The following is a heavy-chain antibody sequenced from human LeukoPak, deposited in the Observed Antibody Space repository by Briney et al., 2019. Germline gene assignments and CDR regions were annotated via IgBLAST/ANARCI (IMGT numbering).Heavy chain of an antibody. D-gene: IGHD3-22*01. CDR1: GFTFSSHA. CDR3: AKDHYYDSSGYYGFDY. J-gene: IGHJ4*02. CDR2: ISGSGGST. Sequence: GGSLGLSCAASGFTFSSHAMSWVRQAPGKGLEWVSAISGSGGSTYYADSVKGRFTISRDNSKNTLYLQMNSLRAEDTAVYYCAKDHYYDSSGYYGFDYWDQGTLVTVSS. V-gene: IGHV3-23*01.